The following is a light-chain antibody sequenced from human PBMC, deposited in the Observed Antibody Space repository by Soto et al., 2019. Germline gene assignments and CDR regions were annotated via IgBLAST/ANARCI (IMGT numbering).Light chain of an antibody. CDR1: SSNIGSHF. CDR3: ATWDDSLNGLV. CDR2: NND. Sequence: QSVLTHPPSASGTPGQRVTISCSGSSSNIGSHFVNWYQQLPGTAPKLLMYNNDQRPSGVPDRFSGSKSGTSASLAISGLQSDDEADYHCATWDDSLNGLVFGGGTKLTVL. J-gene: IGLJ3*02. V-gene: IGLV1-44*01.